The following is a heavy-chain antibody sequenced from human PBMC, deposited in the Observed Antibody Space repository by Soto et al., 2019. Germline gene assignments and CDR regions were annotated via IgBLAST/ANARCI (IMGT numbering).Heavy chain of an antibody. J-gene: IGHJ3*02. CDR1: GYTFITSYY. CDR2: INPTGTMT. Sequence: ASVKVSCKASGYTFITSYYTHWVRQAPGQGLEWMGIINPTGTMTKYSERFQGRLTMTRDTSTSTDYMELSTLTSEDTAVYFCARDTRYDQDAFDIWGPGTMVT. CDR3: ARDTRYDQDAFDI. V-gene: IGHV1-46*01. D-gene: IGHD5-12*01.